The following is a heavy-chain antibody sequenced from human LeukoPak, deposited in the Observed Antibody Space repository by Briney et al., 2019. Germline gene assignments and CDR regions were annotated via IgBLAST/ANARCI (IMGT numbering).Heavy chain of an antibody. V-gene: IGHV3-30*03. J-gene: IGHJ4*02. CDR3: ARDLRRIAAYYFDY. CDR2: ISSDGRDK. D-gene: IGHD6-25*01. Sequence: GGSLRLSCAASGFTFSSYAIHWVRQAPGKGLEWVAVISSDGRDKHHAESVKGRFTISRDNSKNTLYQQTNSLRAEDTAVYYCARDLRRIAAYYFDYWGQGTLVTVSS. CDR1: GFTFSSYA.